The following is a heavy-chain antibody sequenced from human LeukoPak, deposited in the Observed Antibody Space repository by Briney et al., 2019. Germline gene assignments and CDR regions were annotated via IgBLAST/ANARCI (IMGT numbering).Heavy chain of an antibody. V-gene: IGHV3-23*01. CDR2: IRGNAGTT. J-gene: IGHJ4*02. CDR3: AKGHGDSDGYYYFDS. CDR1: GFIFSNYG. Sequence: GGSLRLSCAASGFIFSNYGMSWVRQVPRKGLEWVSAIRGNAGTTYYADSVKGRFTIFRDNSKNTLYLQMNSLRVEDTAVYYCAKGHGDSDGYYYFDSWGQGTLVTVPS. D-gene: IGHD3-22*01.